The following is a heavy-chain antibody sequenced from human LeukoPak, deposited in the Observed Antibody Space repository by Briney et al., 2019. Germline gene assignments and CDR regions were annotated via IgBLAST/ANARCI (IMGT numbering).Heavy chain of an antibody. CDR1: GGSISRYY. CDR2: IYYSGST. J-gene: IGHJ6*02. V-gene: IGHV4-59*08. D-gene: IGHD5-18*01. CDR3: ARHVETAMARWGYHYGMDV. Sequence: SETLSLTCTVSGGSISRYYWSWVRQPPGKGLEWIGYIYYSGSTNYNPSLKSRVTISVDTSKNQFSLRLSSVTAADTAVYYCARHVETAMARWGYHYGMDVWGQGTSVTVSS.